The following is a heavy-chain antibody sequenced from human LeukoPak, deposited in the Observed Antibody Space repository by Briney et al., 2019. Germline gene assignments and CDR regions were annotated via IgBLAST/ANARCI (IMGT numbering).Heavy chain of an antibody. Sequence: PGGSRRLSCAASGFTLIDNYMTWIRQAPGKGLEWVSAISGSGGSTYYADSVKGRFTISRDNSKNTLYLQMNSLRAEDTAVYYCAKDGQYYYDSSGYFDYWGQGTLVTVSS. D-gene: IGHD3-22*01. CDR3: AKDGQYYYDSSGYFDY. J-gene: IGHJ4*02. CDR1: GFTLIDNY. CDR2: ISGSGGST. V-gene: IGHV3-23*01.